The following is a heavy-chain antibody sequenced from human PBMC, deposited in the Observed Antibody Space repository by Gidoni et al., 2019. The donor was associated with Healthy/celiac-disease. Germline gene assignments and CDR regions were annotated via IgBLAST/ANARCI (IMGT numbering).Heavy chain of an antibody. D-gene: IGHD6-19*01. CDR3: ARDREYSSGWYGDAFDI. CDR1: GGTFSSYA. CDR2: IIPIFGTA. Sequence: QVPLVQSGAEVKKPGSSVKVSCKASGGTFSSYAISWVRQAPGQGLEWMGGIIPIFGTANYAQKFQGRVTITADESTSTAYMELSSLRSEDTAVYYCARDREYSSGWYGDAFDIWGQGTMVTVSS. V-gene: IGHV1-69*01. J-gene: IGHJ3*02.